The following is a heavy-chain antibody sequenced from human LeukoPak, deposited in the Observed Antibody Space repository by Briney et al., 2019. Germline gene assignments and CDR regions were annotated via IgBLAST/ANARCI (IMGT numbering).Heavy chain of an antibody. D-gene: IGHD3-22*01. V-gene: IGHV3-30-3*01. J-gene: IGHJ3*02. CDR1: GFTFSSYA. CDR3: ARELDHYYDSNAFDI. Sequence: GRSLRLSCAASGFTFSSYAMHWVRQAPGKGLEWVAVISYDGSNKYYADSVEGRFTISRDNSKNTLYLQMNSLRAEDTAVYYCARELDHYYDSNAFDIWGQGTMVTVSS. CDR2: ISYDGSNK.